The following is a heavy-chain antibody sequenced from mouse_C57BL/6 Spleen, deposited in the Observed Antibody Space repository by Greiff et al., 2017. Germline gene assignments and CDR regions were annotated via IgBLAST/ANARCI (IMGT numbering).Heavy chain of an antibody. CDR1: GSTFTDYE. CDR2: IDPETGGT. J-gene: IGHJ3*01. V-gene: IGHV1-15*01. CDR3: TRSGASAAWFAY. Sequence: QVQLQQSGAELVRPGASVTLSCKASGSTFTDYEMHWVKQTPVHGLEWIGAIDPETGGTAYNQKFKGKAILTADKSSSTAYMELRSLTSEDSAVYYCTRSGASAAWFAYWGQGTLVTVSA. D-gene: IGHD6-1*01.